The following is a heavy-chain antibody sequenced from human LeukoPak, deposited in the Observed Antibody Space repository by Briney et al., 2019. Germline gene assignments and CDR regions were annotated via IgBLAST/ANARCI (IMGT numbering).Heavy chain of an antibody. CDR1: GGSISSYY. D-gene: IGHD3-16*01. CDR2: IYYSGST. CDR3: ARRPEGGNYRFDY. V-gene: IGHV4-59*08. Sequence: SETLSLTCTVSGGSISSYYWSWIRQPPGKGLEWIGYIYYSGSTNYNPSLKSRVTMSVDTSKNQFSLKLSSVTAADTAVYYCARRPEGGNYRFDYWGQGTLVTVSS. J-gene: IGHJ4*02.